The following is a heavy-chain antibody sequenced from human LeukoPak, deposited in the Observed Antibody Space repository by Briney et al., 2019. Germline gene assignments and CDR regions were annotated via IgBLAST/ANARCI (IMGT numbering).Heavy chain of an antibody. V-gene: IGHV4-34*01. CDR1: GGSFSGYY. CDR2: INHSGST. D-gene: IGHD3-16*01. J-gene: IGHJ6*03. Sequence: SETLSLTCAVYGGSFSGYYWSWIRQPPGKGLEWIGEINHSGSTNYNPSLKSRVTISVDTSKNQFSLKLSSVTAADTAVYYCARDHGGPHYYYYYMDVWGKGTTVTISS. CDR3: ARDHGGPHYYYYYMDV.